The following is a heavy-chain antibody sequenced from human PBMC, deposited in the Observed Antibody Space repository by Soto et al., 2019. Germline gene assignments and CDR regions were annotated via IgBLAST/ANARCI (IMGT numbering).Heavy chain of an antibody. V-gene: IGHV3-23*01. CDR1: GFTFSSYA. J-gene: IGHJ4*02. D-gene: IGHD3-10*01. Sequence: GGSLRLSCAASGFTFSSYAMSWVRQAPGKGLEWVSAISGSGGSTYYADSVKGRFTISRDNSKNTLYLQMNSLRAEDTAVYYCASTRLKPTMVRELGDYWGQGTLVTVSS. CDR3: ASTRLKPTMVRELGDY. CDR2: ISGSGGST.